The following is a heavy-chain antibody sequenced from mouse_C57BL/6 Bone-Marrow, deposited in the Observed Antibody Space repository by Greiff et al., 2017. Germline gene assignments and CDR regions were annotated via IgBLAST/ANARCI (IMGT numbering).Heavy chain of an antibody. CDR3: VRLGVWLRRRDY. V-gene: IGHV10-1*01. J-gene: IGHJ4*01. CDR2: IRSKSNNYAT. D-gene: IGHD2-2*01. CDR1: GFSFNTYA. Sequence: EVQRVESGGGLVQPKGSLKLSCAASGFSFNTYAMNWVRQAPGKGLEWVARIRSKSNNYATYYADSVKDRFTISRDDSESMLYLQMNNLKTEDTAMDYCVRLGVWLRRRDYWGQGTSVTVSS.